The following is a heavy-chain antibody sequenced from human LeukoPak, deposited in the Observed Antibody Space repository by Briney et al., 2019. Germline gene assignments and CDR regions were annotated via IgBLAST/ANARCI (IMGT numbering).Heavy chain of an antibody. V-gene: IGHV3-21*01. CDR1: GFTFSSYS. D-gene: IGHD6-13*01. J-gene: IGHJ4*02. CDR3: ARDARAAAGTFPLDY. Sequence: GGSLRLSCAASGFTFSSYSMNWVRQAPGKGLEWVSSISSSSSYIYYADSVKGRFTISRDNAKNSLYLQMNSLRAEDTAVYYCARDARAAAGTFPLDYWGQGTLVTFSS. CDR2: ISSSSSYI.